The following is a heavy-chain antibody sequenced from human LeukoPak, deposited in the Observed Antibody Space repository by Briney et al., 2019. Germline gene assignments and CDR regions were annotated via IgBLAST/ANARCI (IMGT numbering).Heavy chain of an antibody. V-gene: IGHV3-74*01. D-gene: IGHD6-6*01. J-gene: IGHJ6*02. CDR3: ARRKQLESAYYYYGMDV. CDR2: INSDGSST. CDR1: GFTFSSYW. Sequence: PGGSLRLSCAASGFTFSSYWMHWVRQAAGKGLVWASRINSDGSSTSYADSVKGRFTISRDNAKNTLYLQMNSLRAEDTAVYYCARRKQLESAYYYYGMDVWGQGTTVTVSS.